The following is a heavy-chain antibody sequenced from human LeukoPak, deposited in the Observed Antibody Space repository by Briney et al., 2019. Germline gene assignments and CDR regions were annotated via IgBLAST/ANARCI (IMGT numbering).Heavy chain of an antibody. CDR1: GYSFTSYW. Sequence: GGSLKISCKGSGYSFTSYWIGWVRQMPGKGLEWMGIIYPGDSDTRYSPSFQGQVTISADKSISTAYLQWSSLKASDTAMYYCARLPYGDYVSLDYYYGMDVWGQGTTVTVSS. D-gene: IGHD4-17*01. CDR3: ARLPYGDYVSLDYYYGMDV. J-gene: IGHJ6*02. CDR2: IYPGDSDT. V-gene: IGHV5-51*01.